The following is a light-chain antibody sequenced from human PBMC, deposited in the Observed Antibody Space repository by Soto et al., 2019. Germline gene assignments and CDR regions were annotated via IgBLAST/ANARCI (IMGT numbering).Light chain of an antibody. J-gene: IGKJ1*01. CDR1: QSVSSSY. CDR3: QQYGSSSWT. V-gene: IGKV3-20*01. CDR2: GAS. Sequence: EIVVPQSPGTLSLSPGERATLSCRASQSVSSSYLAWYQQKPGQAPRLLIYGASSRATGIPDRFSGSGSGTDFTLTISRLEPEDFAVYYCQQYGSSSWTFGQGTKVDIK.